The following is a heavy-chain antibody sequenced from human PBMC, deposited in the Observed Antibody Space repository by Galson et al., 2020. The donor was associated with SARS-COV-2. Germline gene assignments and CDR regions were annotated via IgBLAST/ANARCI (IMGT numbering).Heavy chain of an antibody. J-gene: IGHJ5*02. CDR3: ARDATSSGWYNWFDP. Sequence: NSSETLSLTCTVSGGSIRSSNYYWGWIRQPPGKGLEWIGSVLNSGTTHYSPSLQSRVTISVDTSKNQFSLNLNSVTAADTAMYYCARDATSSGWYNWFDPWGQGTLVTVSS. CDR2: VLNSGTT. V-gene: IGHV4-39*07. D-gene: IGHD6-19*01. CDR1: GGSIRSSNYY.